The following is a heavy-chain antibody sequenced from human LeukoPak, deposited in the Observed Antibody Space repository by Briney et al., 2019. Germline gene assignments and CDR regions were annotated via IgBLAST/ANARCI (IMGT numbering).Heavy chain of an antibody. Sequence: GGSLRLSCAASGFTFSSYSMNWVRQAPGKGLEWGSSISSSSSYIYYADSVKGRFTISRDNAKNSLYLQMNSLRAEDTAMYYCARGPRLYYFDYWGQGTLVTVSS. V-gene: IGHV3-21*01. CDR1: GFTFSSYS. CDR2: ISSSSSYI. J-gene: IGHJ4*02. CDR3: ARGPRLYYFDY.